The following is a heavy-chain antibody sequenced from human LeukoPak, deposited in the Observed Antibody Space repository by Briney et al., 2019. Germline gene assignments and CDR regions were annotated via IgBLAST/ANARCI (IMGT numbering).Heavy chain of an antibody. CDR1: GGSISSYY. CDR2: IYTSGNT. Sequence: SETLSLTCTVSGGSISSYYWSWIRQPPGKGLEWIGYIYTSGNTNYNPSLKSRVTISVDTSKNQFSLKLSSVTAADTAVYYCARQLGYCSGGSCYGGGNWFDPWGQGTLVTVSS. J-gene: IGHJ5*02. CDR3: ARQLGYCSGGSCYGGGNWFDP. V-gene: IGHV4-4*09. D-gene: IGHD2-15*01.